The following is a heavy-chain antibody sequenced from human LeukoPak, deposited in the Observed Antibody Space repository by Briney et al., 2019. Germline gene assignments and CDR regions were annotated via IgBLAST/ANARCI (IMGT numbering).Heavy chain of an antibody. D-gene: IGHD1-1*01. Sequence: GRSLRLSCTASGFTFGDFAMNWVRQAPGKGLEWVGFVKTKVYGGTTEYAASVKGRFTISRDDSKAIAYLQMNSLKTEDTAVYYCTRDHRDDWNPGYYFDYWGQGTLVTVSS. CDR2: VKTKVYGGTT. J-gene: IGHJ4*02. CDR1: GFTFGDFA. V-gene: IGHV3-49*04. CDR3: TRDHRDDWNPGYYFDY.